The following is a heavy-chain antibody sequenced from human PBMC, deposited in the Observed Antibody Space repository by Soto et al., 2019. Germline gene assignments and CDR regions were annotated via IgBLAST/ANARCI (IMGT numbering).Heavy chain of an antibody. CDR2: ISGSGGST. Sequence: EVQLLESGGGLVQPGGSLRLSCAASGFTFSSYAMSWVRQAPGKGLEWVSAISGSGGSTYYADSVKGRFTISRDNSKNTMYLQMNSLSAEDTAVYYCAKLAGVWYGMDVWGQGTTVTVSS. V-gene: IGHV3-23*01. D-gene: IGHD6-19*01. CDR3: AKLAGVWYGMDV. J-gene: IGHJ6*02. CDR1: GFTFSSYA.